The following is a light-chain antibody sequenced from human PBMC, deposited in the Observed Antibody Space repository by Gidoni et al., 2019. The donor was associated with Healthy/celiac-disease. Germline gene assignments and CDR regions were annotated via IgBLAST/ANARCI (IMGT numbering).Light chain of an antibody. CDR1: QSVISY. V-gene: IGKV3-11*01. CDR2: DAS. CDR3: QQRSNWPFT. Sequence: PATQPLLPPERATLSCRASQSVISYLAWYQQPPRQAPSLLIYDASHRATGIPARFSGSGSGTDFTLTISSLEPEDFAVYSCQQRSNWPFTFGPXTKVDIK. J-gene: IGKJ3*01.